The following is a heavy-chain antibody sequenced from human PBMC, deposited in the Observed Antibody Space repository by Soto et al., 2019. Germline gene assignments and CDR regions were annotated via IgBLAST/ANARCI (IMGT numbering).Heavy chain of an antibody. CDR2: IYYSGST. Sequence: SVDYDGRCIIKQKGKGLVWIGYIYYSGSTNYNRSLKGRFTIFRDNVKNSLYLVMNSLRAEDTAVYYCAREGWESLLDYWGRGILLTVPS. J-gene: IGHJ4*02. D-gene: IGHD1-26*01. CDR3: AREGWESLLDY. CDR1: SVDYD. V-gene: IGHV4-61*06.